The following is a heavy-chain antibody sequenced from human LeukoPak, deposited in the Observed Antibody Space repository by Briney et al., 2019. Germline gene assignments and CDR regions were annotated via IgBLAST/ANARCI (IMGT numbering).Heavy chain of an antibody. Sequence: ASVKVSCKASGGTFICYAISWVRQAPGQGIEWMGGLIPLFGTTNCTRRFQGRITISTDESTTTAYMELSGLTFEDTAVYYCAGGDPFNYYMDVWGRGTTVSV. V-gene: IGHV1-69*05. CDR2: LIPLFGTT. CDR3: AGGDPFNYYMDV. CDR1: GGTFICYA. D-gene: IGHD4-17*01. J-gene: IGHJ6*03.